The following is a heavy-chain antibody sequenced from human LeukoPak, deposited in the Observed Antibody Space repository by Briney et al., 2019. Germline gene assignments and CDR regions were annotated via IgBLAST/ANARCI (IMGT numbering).Heavy chain of an antibody. V-gene: IGHV4-30-2*01. CDR1: GFTFSSYA. CDR2: IYHSGST. J-gene: IGHJ4*02. CDR3: AVGGGSYDY. D-gene: IGHD1-26*01. Sequence: LRLSCAASGFTFSSYAMSWIRQPPGKGLEWIGYIYHSGSTYYNPSLKSRVTISVDRSKNQFSLKLSSVTAADTAVYYCAVGGGSYDYWGQGTLVTVSS.